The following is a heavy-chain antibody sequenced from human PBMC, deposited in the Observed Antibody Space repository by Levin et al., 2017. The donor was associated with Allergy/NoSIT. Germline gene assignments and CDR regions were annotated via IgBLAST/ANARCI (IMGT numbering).Heavy chain of an antibody. J-gene: IGHJ4*02. CDR2: TYYRSKWHN. CDR1: GDSVSSNSAA. V-gene: IGHV6-1*01. CDR3: ARLVGAQEDS. D-gene: IGHD1-26*01. Sequence: SETLSLTCAISGDSVSSNSAAWNWIRQSPSRGLEWLGRTYYRSKWHNDYAVSVKSRININPDTSKNQFSLHLNSVTPEDTAVYYCARLVGAQEDSWGQGTLVTVSS.